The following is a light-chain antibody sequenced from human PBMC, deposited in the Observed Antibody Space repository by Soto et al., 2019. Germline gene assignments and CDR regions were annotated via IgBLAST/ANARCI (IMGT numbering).Light chain of an antibody. CDR1: RSNIGAGYD. CDR3: QSYDRSRGGNSV. J-gene: IGLJ1*01. Sequence: QSALAQPPSVSGAPGQRVTISCTGSRSNIGAGYDVHWYQQLPGTAPKLLVYSNVNRPSGVPDRFSGSKSGTSTSLAITGLQAEDEADYYCQSYDRSRGGNSVSGTGTKVTVL. V-gene: IGLV1-40*01. CDR2: SNV.